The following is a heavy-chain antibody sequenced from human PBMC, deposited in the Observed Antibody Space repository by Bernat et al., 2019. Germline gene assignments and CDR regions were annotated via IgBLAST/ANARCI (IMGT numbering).Heavy chain of an antibody. CDR1: GFSFGSYA. CDR3: ARADHYGMDV. Sequence: EVQLLESGGGLVQPGGSLRLSCAASGFSFGSYAMGWVRQAPGRGLECVSGMSGVESRTYYADSVKGRFTISRDNSKNTLYLQMNSLRAEDTAVYYCARADHYGMDVWGQGTTVTVSS. J-gene: IGHJ6*02. V-gene: IGHV3-23*01. CDR2: MSGVESRT.